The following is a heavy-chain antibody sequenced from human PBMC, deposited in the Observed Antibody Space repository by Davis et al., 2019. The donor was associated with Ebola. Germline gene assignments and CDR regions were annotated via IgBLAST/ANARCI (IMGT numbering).Heavy chain of an antibody. CDR2: IYPGDSDT. CDR1: GYSFTSYW. D-gene: IGHD4-17*01. CDR3: ARDGDYGDYLWYYGMDV. V-gene: IGHV5-51*01. Sequence: GESLKISCKGSGYSFTSYWIGWVRQMPGKGLEWMGIIYPGDSDTRYSPSFQGQVTISADKSISTAYLQWSSLKASDTAMYYCARDGDYGDYLWYYGMDVWGQGTTVTVSS. J-gene: IGHJ6*02.